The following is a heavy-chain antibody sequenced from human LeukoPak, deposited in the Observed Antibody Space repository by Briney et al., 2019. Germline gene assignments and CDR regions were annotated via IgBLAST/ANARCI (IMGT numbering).Heavy chain of an antibody. CDR3: ASSIAVAGTENYFDY. V-gene: IGHV3-21*01. D-gene: IGHD6-19*01. J-gene: IGHJ4*02. CDR2: ISSSSSYI. Sequence: PGGSLRLSCAASGFTFSSYSMSWVRQAPGKGLEWVSSISSSSSYIYYADSVKGRFTISRDNAKNSLYLQMNSLRAEDTAVYYCASSIAVAGTENYFDYWGQGTLVTVSS. CDR1: GFTFSSYS.